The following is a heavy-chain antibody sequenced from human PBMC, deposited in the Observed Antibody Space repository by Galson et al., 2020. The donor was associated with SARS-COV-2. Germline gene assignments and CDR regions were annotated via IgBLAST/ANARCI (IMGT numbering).Heavy chain of an antibody. J-gene: IGHJ5*02. D-gene: IGHD3-22*01. Sequence: ASVKVSCKASGYTFSTYGINWVRQAPGQGLEWMGWINTNTGNPTYAQGFTGRFVFSLDTSVSTAYLQISSLKAEDTAVYYCARVADTTGSNWFDPWGQGTLVTVSS. CDR3: ARVADTTGSNWFDP. CDR1: GYTFSTYG. CDR2: INTNTGNP. V-gene: IGHV7-4-1*02.